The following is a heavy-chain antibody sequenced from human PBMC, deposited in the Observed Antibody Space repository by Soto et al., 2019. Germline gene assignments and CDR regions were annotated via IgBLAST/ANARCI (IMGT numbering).Heavy chain of an antibody. Sequence: GSLRPSCVVFRFTLSDYAIIWVRQAPGKGLKCIEVISGSGDSTYYADSVKGRFTISRDNSKNTLYLQMNSLRAEDTAVYYCARESSYYDSSGYTAVYYYYGMDVWGQGTTVTVSS. CDR3: ARESSYYDSSGYTAVYYYYGMDV. D-gene: IGHD3-22*01. V-gene: IGHV3-23*01. CDR1: RFTLSDYA. CDR2: ISGSGDST. J-gene: IGHJ6*02.